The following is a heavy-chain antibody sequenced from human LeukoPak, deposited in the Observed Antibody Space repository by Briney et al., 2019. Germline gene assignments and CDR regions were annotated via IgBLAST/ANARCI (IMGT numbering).Heavy chain of an antibody. V-gene: IGHV4-34*01. CDR2: INHSGST. Sequence: PSETLSLTCAVYGGSFSGYYWSWIRQPPGKGLEWIGEINHSGSTNYNPSLKSRVTISVDTSKNQFSLKLSSVTAADTAVYYCARVKFTMVRGVIVPSPNWFDPWGQGTLVTVSS. CDR3: ARVKFTMVRGVIVPSPNWFDP. D-gene: IGHD3-10*01. J-gene: IGHJ5*02. CDR1: GGSFSGYY.